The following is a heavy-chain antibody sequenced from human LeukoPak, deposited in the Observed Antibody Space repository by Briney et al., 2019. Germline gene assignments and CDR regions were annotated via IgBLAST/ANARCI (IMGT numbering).Heavy chain of an antibody. CDR1: GGSFSGYY. D-gene: IGHD3-3*01. CDR3: ARVRFLEWPAPMDV. Sequence: SETLSLTCAVYGGSFSGYYWSWIRQPPGKGLEWIGEINHSGSTNYNPSLKSRVTISVNTSKNQFSLKLSSVTAADTAVYYCARVRFLEWPAPMDVWGKGTTVTVSS. CDR2: INHSGST. V-gene: IGHV4-34*01. J-gene: IGHJ6*03.